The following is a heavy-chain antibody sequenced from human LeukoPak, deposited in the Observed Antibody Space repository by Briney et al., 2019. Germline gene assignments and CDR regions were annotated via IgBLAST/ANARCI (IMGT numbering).Heavy chain of an antibody. CDR3: ARSGYSSGWYYWYFDL. J-gene: IGHJ2*01. Sequence: GXSLKISCKGSGYSFTSYWIGWVRQMPGKGLEWMGIIYPGDSDTRYSPSFQGQVTISADKSISTAYLQWSSLKASDTAMYYCARSGYSSGWYYWYFDLWGRGTLVTVSS. V-gene: IGHV5-51*01. D-gene: IGHD6-19*01. CDR2: IYPGDSDT. CDR1: GYSFTSYW.